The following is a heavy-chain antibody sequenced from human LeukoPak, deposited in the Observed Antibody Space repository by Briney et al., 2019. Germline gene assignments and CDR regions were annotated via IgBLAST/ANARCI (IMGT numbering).Heavy chain of an antibody. CDR2: INHSGST. D-gene: IGHD3-22*01. Sequence: SETLSLTCAVYGGSFSGYYWSWIRQPPGKGLEWIGEINHSGSTNYNPSLKSRVTVSVDTSKNQFSLKLSSVTAADTAVYYCARRRRYYDSSGYYGDRFDYWGQGTLVTVSS. J-gene: IGHJ4*02. CDR1: GGSFSGYY. CDR3: ARRRRYYDSSGYYGDRFDY. V-gene: IGHV4-34*01.